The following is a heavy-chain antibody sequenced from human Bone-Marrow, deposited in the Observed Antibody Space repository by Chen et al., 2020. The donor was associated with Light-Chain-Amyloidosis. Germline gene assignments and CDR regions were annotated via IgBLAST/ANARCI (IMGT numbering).Heavy chain of an antibody. D-gene: IGHD2-2*01. V-gene: IGHV1-8*01. CDR2: RNPNSGNT. Sequence: QVQLVQSGAEVKKPGASVKVSCKASGYTFTSYDINWVRQATGQGLEWMGWRNPNSGNTGYAQKFQGRVSMTRNTSISTAYMELSSLRSEETAGYYCARGRRSMGYCRSTSCNYDAYYYGMDVWGQGTTVTVSS. J-gene: IGHJ6*02. CDR3: ARGRRSMGYCRSTSCNYDAYYYGMDV. CDR1: GYTFTSYD.